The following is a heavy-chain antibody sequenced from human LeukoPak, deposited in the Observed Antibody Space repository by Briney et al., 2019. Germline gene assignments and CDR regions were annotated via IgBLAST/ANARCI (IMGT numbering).Heavy chain of an antibody. D-gene: IGHD1-14*01. CDR2: INSDGSST. V-gene: IGHV3-74*01. CDR3: ARGQTGAFDI. CDR1: GFTFGSYW. J-gene: IGHJ3*02. Sequence: PGGSLRLSCAASGFTFGSYWMHWVRQAPGKGLGWVSRINSDGSSTSYADSVKGRFTISRDNAKNTLYLQMNSLRAEDTAVYYCARGQTGAFDIWGQGTMVTVSS.